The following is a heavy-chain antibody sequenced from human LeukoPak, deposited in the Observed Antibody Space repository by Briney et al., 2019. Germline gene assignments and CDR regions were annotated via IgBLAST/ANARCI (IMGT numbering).Heavy chain of an antibody. CDR1: GFTVSSNY. V-gene: IGHV3-33*08. CDR3: ARGGNAFDI. CDR2: IWYDGSER. Sequence: LSGGSLRLSCAASGFTVSSNYMHWVRQAPGKGLEWVAVIWYDGSERYYADSVKGRFTISRDNSKNTLYLQMNSLRAEDTAAYYCARGGNAFDIWGQGTMVTVSS. J-gene: IGHJ3*02. D-gene: IGHD1-14*01.